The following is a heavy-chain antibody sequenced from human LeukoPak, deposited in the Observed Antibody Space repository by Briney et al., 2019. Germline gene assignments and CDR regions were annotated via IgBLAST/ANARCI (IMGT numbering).Heavy chain of an antibody. CDR2: IHYSGII. D-gene: IGHD6-25*01. CDR3: ARDQIAASGYYMDV. Sequence: SETLPLTCTVSGGSISSHYWSWIRQSPTKGLEWIGYIHYSGIINYNPSFKSRVTMSVDTSKNKFSLRLSSVTAADTAVYYCARDQIAASGYYMDVWGKGTTVSVS. V-gene: IGHV4-59*11. CDR1: GGSISSHY. J-gene: IGHJ6*03.